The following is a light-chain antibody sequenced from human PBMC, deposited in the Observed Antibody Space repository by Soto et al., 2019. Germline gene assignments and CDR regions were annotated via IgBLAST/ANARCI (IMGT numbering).Light chain of an antibody. Sequence: DIQMTQSPSSLSASIGDRVTITCRASQYISSWLAWYQQKPGKAPKLLMFDTFSLESGVPSRFSGSRSGTEFTLTISSLQPDDYATYYCQPYNSYSPLTFGRGTKVDIK. CDR1: QYISSW. J-gene: IGKJ4*01. CDR3: QPYNSYSPLT. CDR2: DTF. V-gene: IGKV1-5*01.